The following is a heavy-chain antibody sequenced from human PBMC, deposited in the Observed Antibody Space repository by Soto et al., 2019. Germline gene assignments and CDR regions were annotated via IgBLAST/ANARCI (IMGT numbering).Heavy chain of an antibody. CDR3: ARPGLPGAHYSDSSGYEGGSHPYGMDV. CDR2: IYSGGST. CDR1: GFTLSSNY. J-gene: IGHJ6*02. Sequence: HPGGSLRLSWPASGFTLSSNYMISVRQAPGKGLEWVSFIYSGGSTYYADSVKGRFTISRDNSKNTLYLQMNSLSAEDTAVYYCARPGLPGAHYSDSSGYEGGSHPYGMDVWGQGTTVTVSS. V-gene: IGHV3-53*01. D-gene: IGHD3-22*01.